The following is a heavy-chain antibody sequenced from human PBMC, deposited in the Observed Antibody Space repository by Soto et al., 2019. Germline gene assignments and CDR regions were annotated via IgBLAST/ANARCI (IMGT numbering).Heavy chain of an antibody. V-gene: IGHV3-23*01. CDR3: APGDRGGSGSPASYCSAGWNV. Sequence: DVQLLESGGQLVQPGGSLRLSCSASGFALSSYALSWVRQAPGKGLQWVSSISAGGDMTYNSDAVKGRFTISTDNSNKTRFLQMHKLRTEETAPYYCAPGDRGGSGSPASYCSAGWNVWGPGERVTAS. D-gene: IGHD1-26*01. CDR1: GFALSSYA. J-gene: IGHJ6*02. CDR2: ISAGGDMT.